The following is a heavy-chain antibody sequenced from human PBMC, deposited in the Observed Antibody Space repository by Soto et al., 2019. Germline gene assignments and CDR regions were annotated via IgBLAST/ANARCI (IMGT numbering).Heavy chain of an antibody. Sequence: QVQLVQSGAEVKKPGSSVKVSCKASGGTFSSYAISWVRQAPGQGLEWMGGIVPIFGTSEYAQKFQGRVTITADESTSTAYMELSSLRSEDPAVYSCASHPGGYRDRIDYWGQGTLVTVSS. CDR3: ASHPGGYRDRIDY. D-gene: IGHD5-18*01. CDR1: GGTFSSYA. J-gene: IGHJ4*02. CDR2: IVPIFGTS. V-gene: IGHV1-69*12.